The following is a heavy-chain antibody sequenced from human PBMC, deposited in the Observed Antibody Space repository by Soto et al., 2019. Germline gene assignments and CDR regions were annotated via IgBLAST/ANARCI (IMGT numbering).Heavy chain of an antibody. V-gene: IGHV3-23*01. CDR2: ISGTGQTT. D-gene: IGHD2-21*01. CDR3: AKSRGDSWNTYFFDY. J-gene: IGHJ4*02. Sequence: EVQLLESGGGSVQPGGSLMLSCAASGFSFDSYSLSWVRQAPGKGLEWVSGISGTGQTTHYGDSVKGRFIVSRDNFRNTLYLQMNSLRAEDTSLYFCAKSRGDSWNTYFFDYWGRGALVTVSS. CDR1: GFSFDSYS.